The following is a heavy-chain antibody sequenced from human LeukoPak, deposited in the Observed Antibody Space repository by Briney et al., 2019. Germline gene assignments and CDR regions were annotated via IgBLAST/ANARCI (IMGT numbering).Heavy chain of an antibody. CDR3: AKSWNYYDSSGDDALDI. CDR2: ISGSDGST. V-gene: IGHV3-23*01. D-gene: IGHD3-22*01. J-gene: IGHJ3*02. Sequence: GGSLRLSCAASGFTFRRYGMIWVRQAPGKGLEWVSVISGSDGSTYYGDSVKGRFTISRDNSKNTLYLQMNSLRVEDTAVYYCAKSWNYYDSSGDDALDIWGQGTMVTVSS. CDR1: GFTFRRYG.